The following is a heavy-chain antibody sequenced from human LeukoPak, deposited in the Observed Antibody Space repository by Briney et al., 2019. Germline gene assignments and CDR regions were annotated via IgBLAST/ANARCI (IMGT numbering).Heavy chain of an antibody. CDR2: ISGSGGST. D-gene: IGHD5-24*01. CDR1: GFTFSSYA. V-gene: IGHV3-23*01. Sequence: GGSLRLSCAASGFTFSSYAMSWVRQAPGKGLEWVSAISGSGGSTYYADSVRGRFTISRDNSKNTLYLQMNSLRAEDTAVYYCAKDRRGYNGVFDYWGQGTLVTVSS. J-gene: IGHJ4*02. CDR3: AKDRRGYNGVFDY.